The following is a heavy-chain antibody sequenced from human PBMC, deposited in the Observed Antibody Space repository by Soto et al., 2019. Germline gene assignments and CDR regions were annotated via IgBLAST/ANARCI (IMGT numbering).Heavy chain of an antibody. CDR3: TRRVNGYFDY. V-gene: IGHV3-23*05. CDR1: GFRFRDYT. D-gene: IGHD2-8*01. J-gene: IGHJ4*02. Sequence: EVQLLESGGGLVQPGGSLTLSCAASGFRFRDYTMSWVRQAPGKVLESISVILSDYNAYYTDSVRGRFTISRDSSKNTLYLEMNSLSAEDTAVYYCTRRVNGYFDYWGQGALVTVSS. CDR2: ILSDYNA.